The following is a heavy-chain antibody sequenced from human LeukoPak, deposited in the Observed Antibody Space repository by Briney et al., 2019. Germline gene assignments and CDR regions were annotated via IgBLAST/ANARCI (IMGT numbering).Heavy chain of an antibody. J-gene: IGHJ3*02. Sequence: PGGSLRLSCAASGFTFSSYAMSWVRQAPGKGLEWIGSIYYSGSTYYNPSLKSRVTISIDTSKNQFSLKLSSVTAADTAVYYCASEPYGSGSFLGAFDIWGQGTMVTVSS. CDR3: ASEPYGSGSFLGAFDI. D-gene: IGHD3-10*01. V-gene: IGHV4-39*01. CDR2: IYYSGST. CDR1: GFTFSSYA.